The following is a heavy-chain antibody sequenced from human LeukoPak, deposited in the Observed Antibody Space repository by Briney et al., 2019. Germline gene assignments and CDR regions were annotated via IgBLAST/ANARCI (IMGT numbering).Heavy chain of an antibody. CDR2: IIPIFGTA. V-gene: IGHV1-69*05. J-gene: IGHJ3*02. CDR3: VRNCSSTSCERQGSAFDI. CDR1: GGTFSSYA. D-gene: IGHD2-2*01. Sequence: SVKVSCKASGGTFSSYAISWVRQAPGQGLEWMGGIIPIFGTANYAQKFQGRVTITTDESTSTAYMELSSLRSEDTAVYYCVRNCSSTSCERQGSAFDIWGQGTMVTVSS.